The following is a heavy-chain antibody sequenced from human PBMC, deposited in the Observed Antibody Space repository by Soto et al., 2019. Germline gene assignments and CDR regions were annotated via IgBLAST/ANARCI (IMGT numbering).Heavy chain of an antibody. CDR2: IWYDVSIK. Sequence: QVQLVESGGGVVQPGRSLRLSCAASGFSFSDYGMHWIRQTPGKGLERVAVIWYDVSIKYYTDSVKGRFTISRDNSKNTVYLPMHSLRVEDTAIYYCASQIAVAGAFDYWGQGTLITVSS. CDR1: GFSFSDYG. V-gene: IGHV3-33*01. D-gene: IGHD6-19*01. CDR3: ASQIAVAGAFDY. J-gene: IGHJ4*02.